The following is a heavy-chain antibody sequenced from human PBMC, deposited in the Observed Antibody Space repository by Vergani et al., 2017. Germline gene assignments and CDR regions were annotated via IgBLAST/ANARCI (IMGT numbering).Heavy chain of an antibody. V-gene: IGHV1-46*03. J-gene: IGHJ4*02. D-gene: IGHD3-9*01. Sequence: QVQVVQSGAEVKKSGASVQVSCKTSGYTFSNYYMHWVRQAPGQGLEWMGIINPSGGHTNYAQKFQGRVTMTRDTSTSTVYMELSSLRSEDTAIYYCARGEYGILTGYRYWVQGTLVTVSA. CDR2: INPSGGHT. CDR3: ARGEYGILTGYRY. CDR1: GYTFSNYY.